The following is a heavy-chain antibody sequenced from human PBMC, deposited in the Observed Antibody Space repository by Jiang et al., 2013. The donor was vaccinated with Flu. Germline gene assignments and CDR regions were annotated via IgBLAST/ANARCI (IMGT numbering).Heavy chain of an antibody. CDR3: ARVFKEVNYYDTADAFDI. V-gene: IGHV4-59*01. CDR1: GGSISSYY. CDR2: IYYSGST. D-gene: IGHD3-22*01. Sequence: GLVKPSETLSLTCTVSGGSISSYYWSWIRQPPGKGLEWIGYIYYSGSTNYNPSLKSRVTISVDTSKNQFSLKLSSVTAADTAVYYCARVFKEVNYYDTADAFDIWGQGTMVTVSS. J-gene: IGHJ3*02.